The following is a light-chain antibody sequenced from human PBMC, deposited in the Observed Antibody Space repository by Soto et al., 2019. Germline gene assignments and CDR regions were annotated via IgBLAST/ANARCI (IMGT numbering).Light chain of an antibody. Sequence: DIVMTQSPLSLPVTPGEPASISCRSSQSLLQSNGYNYLDWYLQKPGQSPQLLIYLGSNRASGVPDRFSGSGSGTDFTVKISRVEAEDVGVYYCMQALQTPITFGQGTRLEIK. CDR1: QSLLQSNGYNY. J-gene: IGKJ5*01. CDR2: LGS. V-gene: IGKV2-28*01. CDR3: MQALQTPIT.